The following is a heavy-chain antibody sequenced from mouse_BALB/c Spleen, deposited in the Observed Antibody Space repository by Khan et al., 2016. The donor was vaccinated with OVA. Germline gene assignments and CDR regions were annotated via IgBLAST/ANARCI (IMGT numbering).Heavy chain of an antibody. CDR1: GFNIKDTY. CDR2: IDPANGNT. D-gene: IGHD4-1*01. CDR3: VRDYWDVFAY. J-gene: IGHJ3*01. V-gene: IGHV14-3*02. Sequence: EVQVVESGAELVKPGASVKLSCTASGFNIKDTYIHWVKQRPEQGLEWIGRIDPANGNTKSDPKFQGKATKTADTSSNTAYLQLSSLTSEDTAVYYCVRDYWDVFAYWGQGTLVTVSA.